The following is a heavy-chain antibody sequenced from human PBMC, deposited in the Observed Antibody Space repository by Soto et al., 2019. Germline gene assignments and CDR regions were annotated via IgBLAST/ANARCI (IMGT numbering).Heavy chain of an antibody. CDR2: ISGGASDK. Sequence: EVQLVESGGGLVQPGGSLRLSCEASGFMFSAYWMSWVRQDLRKGLEWVATISGGASDKFYVDSVKGRFTISGDDAKNSLTLQLNRLRDDDTAVYYCVRAGSHRFHHWGQGTGVTVSS. V-gene: IGHV3-7*01. J-gene: IGHJ4*02. CDR1: GFMFSAYW. CDR3: VRAGSHRFHH. D-gene: IGHD3-10*01.